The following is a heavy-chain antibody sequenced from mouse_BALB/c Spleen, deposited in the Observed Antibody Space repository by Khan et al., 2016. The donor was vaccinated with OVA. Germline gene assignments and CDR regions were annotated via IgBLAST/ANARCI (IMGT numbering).Heavy chain of an antibody. CDR2: VSTGGHYT. Sequence: EAQLLETGGDVVKPGGSLKLSCAASGFTFSTYGMSWVRQTPDKRMEWVATVSTGGHYTYYPDTVKGRFTISRDNAKNTLYLQMSSLKSEDTAMFYGARLAYYYDSEGFAYWGQGTLVTVSA. CDR3: ARLAYYYDSEGFAY. D-gene: IGHD1-1*01. CDR1: GFTFSTYG. V-gene: IGHV5-6*01. J-gene: IGHJ3*01.